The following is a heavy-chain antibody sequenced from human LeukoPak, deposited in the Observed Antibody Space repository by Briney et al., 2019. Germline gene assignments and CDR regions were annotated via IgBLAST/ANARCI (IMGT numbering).Heavy chain of an antibody. J-gene: IGHJ4*02. CDR1: GFTFSNFG. CDR3: SRVWIGTYSIEY. Sequence: GRSLRLSCAASGFTFSNFGLNWVRQAPGKGLEWVAFISDNGRTTYYSDSVKGLFTISRDDSKNTLYLQMNSLRDEATAVYYWSRVWIGTYSIEYWGRGRLVTVSS. D-gene: IGHD2-15*01. V-gene: IGHV3-30*04. CDR2: ISDNGRTT.